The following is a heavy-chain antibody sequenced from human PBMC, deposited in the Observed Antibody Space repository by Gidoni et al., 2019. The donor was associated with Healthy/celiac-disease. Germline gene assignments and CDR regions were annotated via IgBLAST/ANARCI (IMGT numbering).Heavy chain of an antibody. J-gene: IGHJ4*02. V-gene: IGHV3-30-3*01. CDR1: GFTFSSYA. CDR3: ARDRASFGVVTRGAAGDY. CDR2: ISYDGSNK. D-gene: IGHD3-3*01. Sequence: QVQRVESGGGVVQPGRSLRLSCAASGFTFSSYAMHWVRPAPGKGLEWVSVISYDGSNKYYADSVKGRFTISIDNSKNTLYLQMNSLRAEDTAVYYCARDRASFGVVTRGAAGDYWVQGTLVTVSS.